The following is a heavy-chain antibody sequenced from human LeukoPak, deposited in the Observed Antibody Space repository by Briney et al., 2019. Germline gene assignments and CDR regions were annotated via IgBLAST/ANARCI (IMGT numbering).Heavy chain of an antibody. V-gene: IGHV3-23*01. CDR2: ISNNGGYT. D-gene: IGHD2-15*01. CDR3: AKQLGYCSDGSCYFPY. CDR1: GFTFSSSA. Sequence: GGSLRLSCAASGFTFSSSAMSWVRQAPGKGLEWVSAISNNGGYTYYADSVQGRFTISRDNSKSTLCLQMNSLRAEDTAIYYCAKQLGYCSDGSCYFPYWGQGTLVTVSS. J-gene: IGHJ4*02.